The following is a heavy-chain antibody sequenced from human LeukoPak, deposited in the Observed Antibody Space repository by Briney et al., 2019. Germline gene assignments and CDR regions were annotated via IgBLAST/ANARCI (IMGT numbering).Heavy chain of an antibody. V-gene: IGHV3-7*01. D-gene: IGHD6-19*01. Sequence: GGSLRLSCAASGFTFSSDWMSWVRQAPGKGLEWVANIKEDGREKYYVDSVKGRFTISRDNAKNSLFLQMNSLRVEDTALYYCARDRPGHPSSGWYAGYWGQGSLVTVSS. CDR2: IKEDGREK. CDR3: ARDRPGHPSSGWYAGY. CDR1: GFTFSSDW. J-gene: IGHJ4*02.